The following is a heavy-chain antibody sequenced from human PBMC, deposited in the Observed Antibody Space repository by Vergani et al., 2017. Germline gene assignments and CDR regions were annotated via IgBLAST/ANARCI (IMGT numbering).Heavy chain of an antibody. CDR3: ASPTQMDSKGTRYYTDV. CDR2: IYSGDET. CDR1: GSTVSGNY. D-gene: IGHD3-16*02. V-gene: IGHV3-66*02. Sequence: ELQLVESGGGLVQPGGSLRLSCAASGSTVSGNYMTWVRQAPGKGLEWVSHIYSGDETYYADSVKGRVTISRDTSKNTLHLQINNLRVEDTAVYYWASPTQMDSKGTRYYTDVWGKGTTVTVSS. J-gene: IGHJ6*03.